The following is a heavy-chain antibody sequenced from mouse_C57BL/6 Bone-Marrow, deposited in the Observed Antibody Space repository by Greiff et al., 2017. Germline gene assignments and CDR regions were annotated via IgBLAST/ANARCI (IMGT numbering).Heavy chain of an antibody. Sequence: QVQLKESGAELARPGASVKLSCKASGYTFTSYGISWVKQRTGQGLEWIGEIYPRSGNTYYNEKFKGKATLTADKSSSTAFMELRSLTSEDSAVYFCARSRVNLASWFAYWGQGTLVTVSA. CDR3: ARSRVNLASWFAY. CDR2: IYPRSGNT. J-gene: IGHJ3*01. D-gene: IGHD1-3*01. V-gene: IGHV1-81*01. CDR1: GYTFTSYG.